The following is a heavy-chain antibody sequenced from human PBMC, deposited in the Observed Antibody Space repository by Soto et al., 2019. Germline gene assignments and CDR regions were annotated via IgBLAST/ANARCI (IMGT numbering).Heavy chain of an antibody. Sequence: ASVKVSCKASGGIFSSYAISWVRQAPGQGLEWMGGIIPIFGTANYAQKFQGRVTITADESTSTAYMELSSLRSEDTAVYYCASGNYDYVWGSYRYLYYYYYGMDVWGQGTTVTVSS. CDR3: ASGNYDYVWGSYRYLYYYYYGMDV. CDR2: IIPIFGTA. J-gene: IGHJ6*02. V-gene: IGHV1-69*13. CDR1: GGIFSSYA. D-gene: IGHD3-16*02.